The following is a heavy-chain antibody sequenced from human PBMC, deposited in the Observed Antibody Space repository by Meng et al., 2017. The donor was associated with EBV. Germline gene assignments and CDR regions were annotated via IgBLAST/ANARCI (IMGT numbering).Heavy chain of an antibody. Sequence: QLQLRESGPGPVKPSETLSRPCTVSGDSISSFYYWGWILQPPGRGLEWIGSVHYTGSTYYSPSLKSRVTVSVDTSKNQFSLRLTSVTAADTAVYYCARPFPSWQSPRLDPFGAWGQGTLVTVSS. CDR1: GDSISSFYY. D-gene: IGHD6-19*01. CDR3: ARPFPSWQSPRLDPFGA. CDR2: VHYTGST. J-gene: IGHJ5*02. V-gene: IGHV4-39*01.